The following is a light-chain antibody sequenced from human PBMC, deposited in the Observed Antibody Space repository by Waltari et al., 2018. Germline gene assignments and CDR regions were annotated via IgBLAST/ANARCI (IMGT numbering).Light chain of an antibody. CDR3: QTGGHGTWV. V-gene: IGLV4-69*01. Sequence: QLVLTQSPSASASLGASVKLTCTLSSGHSTNVIAWLQKRPEKSPRYLMTVNSDGSHNKGDDIPDRFSGSSSGAERYLKISSLQSEDEADYYCQTGGHGTWVFGGGTKLTVL. CDR2: VNSDGSH. CDR1: SGHSTNV. J-gene: IGLJ3*02.